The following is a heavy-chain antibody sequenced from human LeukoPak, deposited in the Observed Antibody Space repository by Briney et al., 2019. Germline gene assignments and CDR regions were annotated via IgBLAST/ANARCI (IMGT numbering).Heavy chain of an antibody. CDR3: ARTGATIYYYYMDV. Sequence: GGSLRLSCAASGFTFSSYSMNWVRQAPGKGLEWVSYISSSSSTIYYADSVKGRFTISRDNAKNSLYLQMNSLRAEDTAVCYCARTGATIYYYYMDVWGKGTTVTVSS. CDR1: GFTFSSYS. CDR2: ISSSSSTI. J-gene: IGHJ6*03. V-gene: IGHV3-48*01. D-gene: IGHD1-26*01.